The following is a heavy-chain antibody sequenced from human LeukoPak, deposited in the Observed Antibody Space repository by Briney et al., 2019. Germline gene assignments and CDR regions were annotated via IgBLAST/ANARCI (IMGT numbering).Heavy chain of an antibody. V-gene: IGHV3-23*01. CDR2: ISGSGGST. J-gene: IGHJ4*02. Sequence: GGSLRLSCAASGFTFSSYSMNWVRQAPGKGLEWVSAISGSGGSTYYADSVEGRFTISRDNSKNTLYLQMNSLRAEDTAVYYCARGRSSVAAAGTIYWGQGTLVTVSS. D-gene: IGHD6-13*01. CDR3: ARGRSSVAAAGTIY. CDR1: GFTFSSYS.